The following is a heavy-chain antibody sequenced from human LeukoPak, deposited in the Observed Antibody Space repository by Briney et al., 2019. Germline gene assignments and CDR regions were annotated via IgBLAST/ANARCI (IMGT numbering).Heavy chain of an antibody. V-gene: IGHV3-53*01. Sequence: PGGSLRLSCAASGFIVSNNYMSWVRQAPGKGLEWVSVIYSGGSTYYEDSVKGRFTISRDNSKNTVYLQMNSLRAEDTAVYYCARYYYDSSGYPYYFDYWGQGTLVTVSS. CDR3: ARYYYDSSGYPYYFDY. CDR2: IYSGGST. CDR1: GFIVSNNY. J-gene: IGHJ4*02. D-gene: IGHD3-22*01.